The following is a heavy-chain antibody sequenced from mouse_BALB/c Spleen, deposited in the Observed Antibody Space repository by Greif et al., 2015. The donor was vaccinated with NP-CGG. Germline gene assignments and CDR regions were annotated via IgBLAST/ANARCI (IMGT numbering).Heavy chain of an antibody. V-gene: IGHV3-6*02. Sequence: VQLQQSGPGLVKPSQSLSLTCSVTGYSITSGYYWNWIRQFPGNKLEWMGYISYDGSNNYNPSLKNRISITRDTSKNQFFLKLNSVTTEDTATYYCASHYYGLYAMDYWGQGTSVTVSS. CDR3: ASHYYGLYAMDY. CDR1: GYSITSGYY. CDR2: ISYDGSN. J-gene: IGHJ4*01. D-gene: IGHD1-2*01.